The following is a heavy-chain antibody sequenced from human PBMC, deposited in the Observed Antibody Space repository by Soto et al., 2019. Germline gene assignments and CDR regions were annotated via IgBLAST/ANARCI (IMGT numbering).Heavy chain of an antibody. Sequence: QITLKESGPTLVKPTETLTLTCTFSGFSLTTSGVGVGWIRQPPGKALEWLALIYWDGDERYNPSLKSRLTHPKDTTENRWVLPIAKMGPVAAPRSFCAHRQVFGDGWFEPWGQGTL. D-gene: IGHD3-16*01. CDR3: AHRQVFGDGWFEP. J-gene: IGHJ5*02. CDR1: GFSLTTSGVG. CDR2: IYWDGDE. V-gene: IGHV2-5*02.